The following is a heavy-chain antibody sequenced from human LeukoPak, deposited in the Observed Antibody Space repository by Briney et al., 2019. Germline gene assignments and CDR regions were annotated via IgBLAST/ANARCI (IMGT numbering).Heavy chain of an antibody. D-gene: IGHD2-2*02. V-gene: IGHV3-7*01. CDR2: INQDGSEK. J-gene: IGHJ3*02. CDR3: ARPVPAAISPDAFDI. CDR1: AFSFSSYW. Sequence: PGGSLRLSCAASAFSFSSYWMSWVRQAPGKGLEWVANINQDGSEKYYVDSVKGRFTISRDNAKNSLYLQINSLRAEDTAVYYCARPVPAAISPDAFDIWGQGTMVTVSS.